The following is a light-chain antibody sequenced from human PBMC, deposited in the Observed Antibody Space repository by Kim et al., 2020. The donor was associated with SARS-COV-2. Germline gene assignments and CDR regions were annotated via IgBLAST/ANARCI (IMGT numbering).Light chain of an antibody. CDR2: GTN. Sequence: EIVMTQSPATLSVSPGEGVTLSCTASQSVSSNLAWYQQKPGQAPRLLIYGTNTRATGIAARFSGRGSGTEFTLTISTLQSEDSAVYYCQQYNNWPLGFGGGTKVDIK. J-gene: IGKJ4*01. CDR1: QSVSSN. CDR3: QQYNNWPLG. V-gene: IGKV3-15*01.